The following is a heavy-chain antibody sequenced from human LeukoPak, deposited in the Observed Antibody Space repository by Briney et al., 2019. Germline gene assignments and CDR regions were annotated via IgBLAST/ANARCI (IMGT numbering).Heavy chain of an antibody. J-gene: IGHJ4*02. CDR1: GYTFTGSY. V-gene: IGHV1-2*02. CDR2: INPNSGGT. CDR3: ARVYGGSYVFDY. Sequence: ASVKVSCKASGYTFTGSYMHWVRQAPGQGLEWMGWINPNSGGTNYAQKFQGRVTMTRDTSISTAYMELSRLRSDDTAVYYCARVYGGSYVFDYWGQGTLVTVSS. D-gene: IGHD1-26*01.